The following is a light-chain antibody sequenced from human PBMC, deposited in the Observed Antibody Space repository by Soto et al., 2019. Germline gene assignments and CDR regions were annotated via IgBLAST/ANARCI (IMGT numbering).Light chain of an antibody. V-gene: IGKV3-20*01. Sequence: EIVLTQSPGTLSLSPGERATLSCRASQSVSSSYLAWYQQKPGQAPRLLIYGASGRATGIPDRFSGSGSRTDFTLTISRLEPEDFAVYYCQQYENSPITFGQGTRLEIK. J-gene: IGKJ5*01. CDR3: QQYENSPIT. CDR2: GAS. CDR1: QSVSSSY.